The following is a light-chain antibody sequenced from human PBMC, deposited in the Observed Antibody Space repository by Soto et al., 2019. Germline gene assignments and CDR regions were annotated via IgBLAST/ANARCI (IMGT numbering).Light chain of an antibody. CDR1: QSISSW. CDR3: QQYNSYSWT. J-gene: IGKJ1*01. CDR2: KAS. Sequence: DIQMTQSPSTRSASVGDRVTITCRASQSISSWLAWYQKKPGKAPKLLIYKASSLESGVPSRFSGSGSGTEFTLTISSLQHDDFATYYCQQYNSYSWTFGQGTKVEIK. V-gene: IGKV1-5*03.